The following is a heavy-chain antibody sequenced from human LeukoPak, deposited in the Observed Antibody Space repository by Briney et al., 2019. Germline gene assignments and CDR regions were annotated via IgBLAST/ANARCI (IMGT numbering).Heavy chain of an antibody. J-gene: IGHJ4*02. CDR1: GFTLSNAY. CDR2: IKPKTDGETT. Sequence: GGSLRLSCAASGFTLSNAYMNWVRQAPGKGLEWVGRIKPKTDGETTEYAAPVKGRFSISRDDSKNMLYLQMNSLKTEDTAVYYCITPLPYSAQGGQGTLVTVSS. CDR3: ITPLPYSAQ. V-gene: IGHV3-15*07. D-gene: IGHD2-21*01.